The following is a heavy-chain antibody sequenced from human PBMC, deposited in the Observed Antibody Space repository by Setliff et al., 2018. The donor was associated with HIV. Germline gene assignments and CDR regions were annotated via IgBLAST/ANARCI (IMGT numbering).Heavy chain of an antibody. J-gene: IGHJ3*02. CDR1: GFTFSAHG. Sequence: GGSLRLSCAASGFTFSAHGMHWVRQAPGKGLEWVTFINYDNNYEYYADSVKGRFTISRDNSKSTVDLQMTSLTAEDTAVYYCVKDGDYRNGDYDAFDIWGQGTMVTVSS. CDR2: INYDNNYE. V-gene: IGHV3-30*02. D-gene: IGHD4-17*01. CDR3: VKDGDYRNGDYDAFDI.